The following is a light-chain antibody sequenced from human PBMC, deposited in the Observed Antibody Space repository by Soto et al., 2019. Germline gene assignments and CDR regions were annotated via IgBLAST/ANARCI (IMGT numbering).Light chain of an antibody. V-gene: IGKV1-5*03. Sequence: DIQMTQSPSTLSASVGDRITITCRASQNINTWLAWYQQIPGEAPKLLIYDGSTLERGVPSRFSGSGSGTEFTLTIGSLQPEDFATFYCQQYKTYSRTFGQGTTVEVK. J-gene: IGKJ1*01. CDR1: QNINTW. CDR2: DGS. CDR3: QQYKTYSRT.